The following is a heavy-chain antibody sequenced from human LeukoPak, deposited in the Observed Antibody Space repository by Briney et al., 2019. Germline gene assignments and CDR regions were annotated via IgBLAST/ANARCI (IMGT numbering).Heavy chain of an antibody. CDR1: GYTFTGYY. Sequence: ASVKVSCKASGYTFTGYYMHWVRQAPGQGLEWMGWINPNSGGTNYAQKFQGRVTMTRDTSISTAYMELSRLRSDDTAVYYCARGPLASGGSRRLDYWGQGTLVTVSS. J-gene: IGHJ4*02. V-gene: IGHV1-2*02. CDR2: INPNSGGT. D-gene: IGHD2-15*01. CDR3: ARGPLASGGSRRLDY.